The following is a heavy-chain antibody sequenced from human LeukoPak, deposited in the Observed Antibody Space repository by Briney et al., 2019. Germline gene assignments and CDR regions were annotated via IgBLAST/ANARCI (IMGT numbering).Heavy chain of an antibody. J-gene: IGHJ4*02. D-gene: IGHD3-10*01. V-gene: IGHV3-33*01. CDR2: IWYDGSNK. CDR1: GFTFRSHG. Sequence: GRSLRLSCAASGFTFRSHGMHWVRQAPGKGLEWVAVIWYDGSNKYYADSVKGRFTISRDGSKNTLYLEMNSLRAEDTAVYYCARDRRGSENYHYFDYWGQGTLVTVSS. CDR3: ARDRRGSENYHYFDY.